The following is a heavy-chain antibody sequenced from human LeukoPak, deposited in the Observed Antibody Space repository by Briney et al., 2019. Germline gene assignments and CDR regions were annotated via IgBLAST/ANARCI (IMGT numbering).Heavy chain of an antibody. CDR2: IWYDGSNK. Sequence: GRSLRLSCAASGFTFSSYGMHWVRQAPGKGLEWVAVIWYDGSNKYYADSVKGRFTISRDNSKNTLYLQMNSLRAEDTAVYYCARAPDHGDYGRYFDYWGQGALVTVSS. V-gene: IGHV3-33*01. CDR3: ARAPDHGDYGRYFDY. J-gene: IGHJ4*02. D-gene: IGHD4-17*01. CDR1: GFTFSSYG.